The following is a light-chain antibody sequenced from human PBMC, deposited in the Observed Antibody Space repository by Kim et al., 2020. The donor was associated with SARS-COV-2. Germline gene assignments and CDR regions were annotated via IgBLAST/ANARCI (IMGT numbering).Light chain of an antibody. CDR3: NSYTSSRTLL. CDR2: DVS. V-gene: IGLV2-14*03. J-gene: IGLJ3*02. CDR1: SSDVGGYDY. Sequence: QSALTQPASVSGSPGQSITISCTGTSSDVGGYDYVSWYQQHPGKAPKLIIYDVSKRPSGVSHRFSGSKSAYTAYLTISGLQAEDEADYYCNSYTSSRTLLFGGGTQLTVL.